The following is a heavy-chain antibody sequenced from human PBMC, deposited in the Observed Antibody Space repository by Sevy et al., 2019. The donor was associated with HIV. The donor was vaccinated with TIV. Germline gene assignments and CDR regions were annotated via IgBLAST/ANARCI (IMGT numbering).Heavy chain of an antibody. D-gene: IGHD3-22*01. J-gene: IGHJ5*02. V-gene: IGHV1-69*13. CDR1: GGTFSSCA. CDR2: IIPIFGTA. Sequence: ASVKVSCKASGGTFSSCAISWVRQAPGQGLEWMGGIIPIFGTANYAQKFQGTVTITADESTSTAYMELSSLRSEDTAVYYCAREPITMRPNWFDPWGQGTLVTVSS. CDR3: AREPITMRPNWFDP.